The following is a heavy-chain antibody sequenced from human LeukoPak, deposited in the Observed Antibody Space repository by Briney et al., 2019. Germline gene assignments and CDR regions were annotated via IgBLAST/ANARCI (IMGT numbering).Heavy chain of an antibody. V-gene: IGHV3-30*02. CDR3: AKDGGTGSYFAFDT. J-gene: IGHJ3*02. CDR2: IRYDGSKS. D-gene: IGHD1-26*01. CDR1: GFTFNSYG. Sequence: GGSLRLSCAASGFTFNSYGMDWVRQAPGKGLEWVAFIRYDGSKSYFADSAKGRFALSRDNSKNTLYLQMSSLRPEDTAVYFCAKDGGTGSYFAFDTWGQGTMVTVSS.